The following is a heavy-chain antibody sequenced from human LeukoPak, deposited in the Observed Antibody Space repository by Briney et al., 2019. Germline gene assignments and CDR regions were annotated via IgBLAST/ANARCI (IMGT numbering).Heavy chain of an antibody. CDR2: ISAYNGNT. J-gene: IGHJ3*02. CDR1: GYTFTSHY. Sequence: ASVKVSCKASGYTFTSHYMHWVRQAPGQGLEWMGWISAYNGNTNYAQNLQDRATMTTDTPTSTAYMELRSLRFDDTGVYYCAKESPLHGVDIWGQGTMVTVSS. CDR3: AKESPLHGVDI. V-gene: IGHV1-18*04. D-gene: IGHD3-16*01.